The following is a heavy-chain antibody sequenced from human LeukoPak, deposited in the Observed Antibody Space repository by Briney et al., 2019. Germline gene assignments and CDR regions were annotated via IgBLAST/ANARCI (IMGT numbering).Heavy chain of an antibody. V-gene: IGHV1-18*01. D-gene: IGHD6-19*01. CDR3: AKDKGLSSGWYD. CDR1: GYTFITYG. CDR2: ISAYNGNT. J-gene: IGHJ4*02. Sequence: GASVKVSCKASGYTFITYGISWVRQAPGQGLEWMGWISAYNGNTKYAQKFQGRVTMTTETSTSTAYMELRSLTSDDTAVYYCAKDKGLSSGWYDWGQGTLVTVSS.